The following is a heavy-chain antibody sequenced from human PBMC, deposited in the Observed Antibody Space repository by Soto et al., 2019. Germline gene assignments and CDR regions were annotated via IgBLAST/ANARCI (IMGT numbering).Heavy chain of an antibody. J-gene: IGHJ6*02. CDR2: ISYDGSNK. V-gene: IGHV3-30-3*01. D-gene: IGHD3-3*01. CDR3: ARERSSTIFVSGVDV. Sequence: PGGSLRLSCAASGFIFSNYAMHWVRQAPGKGLEWVTLISYDGSNKYYADSVKGRFTISRGNSKNTLYLQMNSLRAEDTAVYYCARERSSTIFVSGVDVWGQGTTVTVSS. CDR1: GFIFSNYA.